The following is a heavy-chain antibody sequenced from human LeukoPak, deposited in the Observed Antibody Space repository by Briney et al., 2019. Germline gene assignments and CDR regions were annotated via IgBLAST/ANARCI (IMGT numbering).Heavy chain of an antibody. V-gene: IGHV1-69*13. D-gene: IGHD2-2*01. J-gene: IGHJ6*02. Sequence: SVKVSCKASGGTFSSYAISWVRQAPGQGLEWMGGIIPIFGTANYAQKFQGRVTITADESTSTAYMELSSLRSEDTAVYYCARSRLGYCSSTSCSGWYCYYGMDVWGQGTTVTVSS. CDR3: ARSRLGYCSSTSCSGWYCYYGMDV. CDR2: IIPIFGTA. CDR1: GGTFSSYA.